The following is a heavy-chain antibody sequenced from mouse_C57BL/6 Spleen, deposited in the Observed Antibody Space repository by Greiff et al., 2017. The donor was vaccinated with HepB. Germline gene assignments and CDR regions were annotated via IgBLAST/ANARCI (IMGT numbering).Heavy chain of an antibody. J-gene: IGHJ1*03. CDR1: GYAFSSSW. CDR2: IYPGDGDT. V-gene: IGHV1-82*01. D-gene: IGHD2-2*01. CDR3: ARYGYDGGSSFDV. Sequence: VQLQESGPELVKPGASVKISCKASGYAFSSSWMNWVKQRPGKGLEWIGRIYPGDGDTNYNGKFKGKATLTADKSSSTAYMQLSSLTSEDSAVYFCARYGYDGGSSFDVWGTGTTVTVSS.